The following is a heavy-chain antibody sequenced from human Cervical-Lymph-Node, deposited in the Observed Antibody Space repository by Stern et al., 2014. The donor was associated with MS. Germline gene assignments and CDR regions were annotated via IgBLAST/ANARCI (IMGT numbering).Heavy chain of an antibody. D-gene: IGHD6-13*01. CDR1: GGTFSKFP. V-gene: IGHV1-69*01. Sequence: VQLEESGAEVTKPGSSVKVSCKASGGTFSKFPSSWVRQAPGQGIEWMGGIFPVFGTPTYAQEFRGRVTITADVSTSTVYMELSSLRSDDTAVYYCALSSETSDRWYSLGYDLWGQGTLVTVSS. J-gene: IGHJ5*02. CDR3: ALSSETSDRWYSLGYDL. CDR2: IFPVFGTP.